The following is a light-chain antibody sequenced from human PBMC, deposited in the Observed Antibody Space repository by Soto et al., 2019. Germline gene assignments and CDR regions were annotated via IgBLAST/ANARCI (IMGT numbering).Light chain of an antibody. CDR1: QNIRSK. CDR3: QKSYSILWK. J-gene: IGKJ1*01. CDR2: GAS. V-gene: IGKV3-15*01. Sequence: DIVMTQSPATLCVSPGEGVTLSCRASQNIRSKLAWYQQKPGQAPRLLISGASTRAIGIPARFSGSGSGTDFTLTISSLQPEDFATYYCQKSYSILWKFGQGNTGDIK.